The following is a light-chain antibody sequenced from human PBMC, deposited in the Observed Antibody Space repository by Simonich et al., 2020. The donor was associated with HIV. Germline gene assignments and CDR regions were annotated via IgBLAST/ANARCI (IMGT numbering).Light chain of an antibody. CDR1: SSDAGGYDY. Sequence: QSALTQPASVSGSPGQSITISCTGTSSDAGGYDYVPWYQQHPGKAPKLMIYDVRKRPAGVSNRFSGSKSGNTASLTISGLQAEDEADYYCSSYTSISTWVFGGGTKLTVL. V-gene: IGLV2-14*01. J-gene: IGLJ3*02. CDR2: DVR. CDR3: SSYTSISTWV.